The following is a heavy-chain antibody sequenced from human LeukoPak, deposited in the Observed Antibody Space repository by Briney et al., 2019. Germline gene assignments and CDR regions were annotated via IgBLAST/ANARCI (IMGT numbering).Heavy chain of an antibody. J-gene: IGHJ4*02. CDR3: PSGAYYYDRYYFDY. CDR2: ISAYNGNT. Sequence: GASVKVSCKASGYTFTSYGISWVRQAPGQGLEWMGWISAYNGNTNYAQKLQGRVTMTTDTSTSTAYMELRSLRSDDTAVYYCPSGAYYYDRYYFDYWGQGTLVTVSS. CDR1: GYTFTSYG. V-gene: IGHV1-18*01. D-gene: IGHD3-22*01.